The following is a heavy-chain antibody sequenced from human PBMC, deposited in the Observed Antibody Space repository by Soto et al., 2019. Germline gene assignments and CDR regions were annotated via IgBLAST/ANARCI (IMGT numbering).Heavy chain of an antibody. D-gene: IGHD3-9*01. CDR1: GYTFTKYG. CDR3: ARGQYFAY. Sequence: GASVKVSCKASGYTFTKYGICWVRQAPGQGLEWMGWINPSNADTKYVERFQGRVTMTTDTSTSTVYMELRSLTSGDTAVYYCARGQYFAYWGQGTLVTVSS. V-gene: IGHV1-18*04. J-gene: IGHJ4*02. CDR2: INPSNADT.